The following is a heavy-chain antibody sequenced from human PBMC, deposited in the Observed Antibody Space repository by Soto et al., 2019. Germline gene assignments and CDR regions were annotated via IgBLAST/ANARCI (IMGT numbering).Heavy chain of an antibody. CDR1: GGSISSGGYY. Sequence: QVQLQESGPGLVKPSQTLSLTCTVSGGSISSGGYYWSWIRQHPGKGLEWIGYIYYSGSTYYNPSLQSRVTIPVHSSTNQFSLKLSSVTAADTAFYYCARSSPSANYFDYWGQGTLVTVSS. CDR3: ARSSPSANYFDY. CDR2: IYYSGST. J-gene: IGHJ4*02. D-gene: IGHD2-2*01. V-gene: IGHV4-31*03.